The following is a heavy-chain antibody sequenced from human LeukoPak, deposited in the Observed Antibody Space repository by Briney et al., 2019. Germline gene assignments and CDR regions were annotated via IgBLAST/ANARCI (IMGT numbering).Heavy chain of an antibody. J-gene: IGHJ3*02. V-gene: IGHV3-7*03. Sequence: GGSLRLSCAASGFTFNSYWMSWVRQAPGKGLEWVANINRDGSETYYVDSVKGRFTISRDNAKSSLYLQMNSLRVDDTAVYYCAKEMGIAARGDAFDIWGQGTMVTVSS. D-gene: IGHD6-6*01. CDR3: AKEMGIAARGDAFDI. CDR2: INRDGSET. CDR1: GFTFNSYW.